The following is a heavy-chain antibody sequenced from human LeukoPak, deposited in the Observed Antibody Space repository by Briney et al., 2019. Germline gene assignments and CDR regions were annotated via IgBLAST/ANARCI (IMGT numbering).Heavy chain of an antibody. CDR2: MNPNSGNT. CDR3: ARDYYGSGSYYD. D-gene: IGHD3-10*01. CDR1: GYTFTNYD. J-gene: IGHJ4*02. V-gene: IGHV1-8*01. Sequence: ASVNVSCKASGYTFTNYDINWVRQATGQGLEWMGWMNPNSGNTGYAQKLQGRLTITRNTSINTAYMELSSLRSEDTAVYYCARDYYGSGSYYDWGQGTLVTVSS.